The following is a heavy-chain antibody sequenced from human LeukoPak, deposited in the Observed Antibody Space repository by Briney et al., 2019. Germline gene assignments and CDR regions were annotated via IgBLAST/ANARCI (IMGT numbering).Heavy chain of an antibody. Sequence: GGSLRLSCAASGFTVRSNYMSWVRQAPGKGLEWVSAISGSGGSTYYADSVKGRFTISRDNSKNTLYLQMNSLRAEDTAVYYCAKSGSGSYYDEGLRFDYWGQGTLVTVSS. V-gene: IGHV3-23*01. J-gene: IGHJ4*02. CDR2: ISGSGGST. CDR3: AKSGSGSYYDEGLRFDY. D-gene: IGHD1-26*01. CDR1: GFTVRSNY.